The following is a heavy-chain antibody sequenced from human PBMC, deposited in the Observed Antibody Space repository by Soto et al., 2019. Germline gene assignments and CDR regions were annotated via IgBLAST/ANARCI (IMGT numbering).Heavy chain of an antibody. V-gene: IGHV3-30*18. CDR3: AKAQTSSTSWERGYYSYGMDV. Sequence: GGSLRLSCAASGFTFSSYGMHWVRQAPGKGLEWVAVISYDGSNKYYADSVKGRFTISRDNSKNTLYLQMNSLRAEDTAVYYCAKAQTSSTSWERGYYSYGMDVWGQGTTVTVSS. D-gene: IGHD2-2*01. CDR1: GFTFSSYG. CDR2: ISYDGSNK. J-gene: IGHJ6*02.